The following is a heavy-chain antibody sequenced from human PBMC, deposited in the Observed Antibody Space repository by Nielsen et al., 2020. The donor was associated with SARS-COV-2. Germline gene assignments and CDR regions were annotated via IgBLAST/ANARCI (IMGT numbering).Heavy chain of an antibody. V-gene: IGHV3-11*01. Sequence: GESLKISCVVSGFSFSDYSMSWIRQAPGKGLEWVSYISRSGSIIQHADSVKGRFTIPRENAKNSLHLQMDNLRVEDTAVYYCAGPASWGQGTLVTVSS. J-gene: IGHJ5*02. CDR2: ISRSGSII. D-gene: IGHD2-2*01. CDR3: AGPAS. CDR1: GFSFSDYS.